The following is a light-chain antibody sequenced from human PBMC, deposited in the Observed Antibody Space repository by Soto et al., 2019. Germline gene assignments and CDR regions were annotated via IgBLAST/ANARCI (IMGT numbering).Light chain of an antibody. CDR2: GAS. J-gene: IGKJ4*01. V-gene: IGKV3-15*01. CDR1: QSVSSK. CDR3: QQYDDWPPA. Sequence: EIVSTQSPATLSLSTGERATLSCRASQSVSSKLVWYQQKPGQAPRFLIYGASTRATGIPARFRGSGSGTEFTLTIDSLQSEDFAVYYCQQYDDWPPAFGGGTKVDIK.